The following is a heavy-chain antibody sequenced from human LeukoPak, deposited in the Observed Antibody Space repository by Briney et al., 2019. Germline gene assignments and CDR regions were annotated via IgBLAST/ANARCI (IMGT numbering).Heavy chain of an antibody. D-gene: IGHD3-22*01. CDR3: ARLRRDSSGYYSKSALYFDY. Sequence: PSETLSLTCTVSGGSISSSSYYWGWIRQPPGKGLEWIGSIYYSGSTYYNPSLKSRVTISVDTSKNQFSLKVSSVTAADTAVYYCARLRRDSSGYYSKSALYFDYWGQGTLVTVSS. CDR1: GGSISSSSYY. V-gene: IGHV4-39*01. CDR2: IYYSGST. J-gene: IGHJ4*02.